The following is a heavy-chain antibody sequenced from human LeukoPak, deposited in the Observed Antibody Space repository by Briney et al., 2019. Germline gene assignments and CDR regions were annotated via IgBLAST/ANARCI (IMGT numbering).Heavy chain of an antibody. V-gene: IGHV3-7*01. CDR2: IKQDGSEK. CDR1: GFTFSSYW. D-gene: IGHD2-21*01. J-gene: IGHJ3*02. CDR3: ARASSHCGGDCYPDGAFDI. Sequence: GGSLRLSCAASGFTFSSYWMSWVRQAPGKGLEWVANIKQDGSEKYYVDSVKGRFTISRDNAKNSLYLQMNSLRAEDTAVYYCARASSHCGGDCYPDGAFDIWGQGTMVTVSS.